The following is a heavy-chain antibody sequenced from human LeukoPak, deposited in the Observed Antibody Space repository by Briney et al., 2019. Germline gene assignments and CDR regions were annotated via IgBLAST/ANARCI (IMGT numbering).Heavy chain of an antibody. CDR1: GAFISSGGFC. Sequence: PSQTLSLTCTVSGAFISSGGFCWSWLRQPPGKGLEWIGYIYHSGKAYYNPSLESRVTISVDRSKNHFSLNLNSVTAADTSVYYCARGGRAFDVWGQGTLISVSP. V-gene: IGHV4-30-2*01. CDR3: ARGGRAFDV. CDR2: IYHSGKA. J-gene: IGHJ3*01.